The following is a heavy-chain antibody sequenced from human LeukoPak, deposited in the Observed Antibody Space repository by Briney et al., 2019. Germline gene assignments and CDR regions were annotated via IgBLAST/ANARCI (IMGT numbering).Heavy chain of an antibody. Sequence: TAETLSLTCTVSGGSISSSSYYWGWIRRPPGKGLESIGSIYYSGSTYYNPSLKSRVTISVDTSKNQFSLKLSSVTAADTAVYYCAGSSGYGGDAFDIWGQGTMVTVSS. J-gene: IGHJ3*02. CDR1: GGSISSSSYY. D-gene: IGHD3-22*01. CDR3: AGSSGYGGDAFDI. V-gene: IGHV4-39*01. CDR2: IYYSGST.